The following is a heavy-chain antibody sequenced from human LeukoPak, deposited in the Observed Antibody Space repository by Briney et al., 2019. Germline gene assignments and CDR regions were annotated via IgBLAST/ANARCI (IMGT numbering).Heavy chain of an antibody. J-gene: IGHJ4*02. CDR3: ARSGSSAWYLDFDY. V-gene: IGHV4-38-2*02. Sequence: SETLSLTCTVSAYSISSGYYWGWIWQPPGKGLEWIGTIYHRGSTSYNPSLKSRVNILLDTSKNQFSLKLSSVTAADTSVYYCARSGSSAWYLDFDYWGQGTLVTVSS. CDR2: IYHRGST. D-gene: IGHD6-19*01. CDR1: AYSISSGYY.